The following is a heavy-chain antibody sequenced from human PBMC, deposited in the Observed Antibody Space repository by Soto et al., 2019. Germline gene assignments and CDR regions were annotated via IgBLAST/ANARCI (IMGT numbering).Heavy chain of an antibody. CDR1: GYNFITDW. J-gene: IGHJ5*02. D-gene: IGHD3-22*01. CDR2: IDPTDSYT. V-gene: IGHV5-10-1*01. Sequence: PGESLKISCKGSGYNFITDWISWVRQMPGKGLEWMGRIDPTDSYTKYSPSFEGHVTISADKSISTAYLQWASLKASDTAVYFCARKDKSGYFNWFDPWGQGTLVTVSS. CDR3: ARKDKSGYFNWFDP.